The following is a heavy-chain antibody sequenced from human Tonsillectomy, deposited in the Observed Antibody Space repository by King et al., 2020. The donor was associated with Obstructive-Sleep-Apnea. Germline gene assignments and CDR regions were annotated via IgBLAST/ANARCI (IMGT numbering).Heavy chain of an antibody. D-gene: IGHD3-22*01. Sequence: QLQESGPGLVKPSQTLSLTCTVSGGSISSGGYYWSWIRQHPGKGREWIGYIYYSGSTYYNPPLKRRVTISVDPSKNQFSLKLSSVTAADTAVYYCATHYYDSSGYSKVDYWGQGTLVTVSS. CDR2: IYYSGST. J-gene: IGHJ4*02. CDR3: ATHYYDSSGYSKVDY. V-gene: IGHV4-31*03. CDR1: GGSISSGGYY.